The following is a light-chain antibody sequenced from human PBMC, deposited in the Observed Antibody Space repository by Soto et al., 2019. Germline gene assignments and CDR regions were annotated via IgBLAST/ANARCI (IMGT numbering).Light chain of an antibody. CDR3: MQGTHWPWT. CDR1: QSLVYSDGNSY. J-gene: IGKJ1*01. V-gene: IGKV2-30*01. Sequence: DAVMTQSPLSLPVALGQPAAISCRSSQSLVYSDGNSYLNWFQQRPGQSPRRLIYKASNRDPGVPDRFSGSGSGTDFTLKITRVEAEDVGVYYCMQGTHWPWTFGQGTKVDIK. CDR2: KAS.